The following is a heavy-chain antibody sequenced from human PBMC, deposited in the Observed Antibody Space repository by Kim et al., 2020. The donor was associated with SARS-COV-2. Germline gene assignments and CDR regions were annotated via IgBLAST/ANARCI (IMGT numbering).Heavy chain of an antibody. CDR2: ISYDGSNK. CDR3: AKDGSGYNGWHGDY. Sequence: GGSLRLSCAASGFTFSSYGMHWVRQAPGKGLEWVAVISYDGSNKYYADSVKGRFTISRDNSKNTLYLQMNSLRAEDTAVYYCAKDGSGYNGWHGDYWGQG. J-gene: IGHJ4*02. V-gene: IGHV3-30*18. D-gene: IGHD5-12*01. CDR1: GFTFSSYG.